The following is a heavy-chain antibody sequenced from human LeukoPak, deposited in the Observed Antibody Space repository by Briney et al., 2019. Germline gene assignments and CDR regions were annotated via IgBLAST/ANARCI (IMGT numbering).Heavy chain of an antibody. CDR2: ILASGETT. CDR1: GFTFSNYA. Sequence: GGSLRLTGPASGFTFSNYAMTWVRQAPGKGREWVSGILASGETTYYADSVKGRFTISRDNSKNTLYLQMNSLRAEDTAIYYCAKNYYDSSGPYSWVFDYWGQGTLVTASS. V-gene: IGHV3-23*01. J-gene: IGHJ4*02. D-gene: IGHD3-22*01. CDR3: AKNYYDSSGPYSWVFDY.